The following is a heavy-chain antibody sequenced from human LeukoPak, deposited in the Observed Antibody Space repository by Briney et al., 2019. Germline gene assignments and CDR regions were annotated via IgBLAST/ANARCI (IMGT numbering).Heavy chain of an antibody. J-gene: IGHJ4*02. CDR2: IYYSGST. CDR3: ARVEYSYGLDY. V-gene: IGHV4-59*01. Sequence: SETLSLTCSVSGGSISSYYWSWIRQPSGKGLEWIGYIYYSGSTNYNPSLKSRVTISVDTSKNQFSLKLSSVTAADTAVYHCARVEYSYGLDYWGQGTLVTVSS. D-gene: IGHD5-18*01. CDR1: GGSISSYY.